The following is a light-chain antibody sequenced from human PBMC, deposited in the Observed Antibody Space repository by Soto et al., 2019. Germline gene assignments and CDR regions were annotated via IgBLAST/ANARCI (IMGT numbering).Light chain of an antibody. V-gene: IGLV1-40*01. CDR1: SSNIGAGYD. Sequence: QSVLTQPPSVSGAPGQRVPISCTGSSSNIGAGYDVHWYQQLPGTAPKLLIYGNSNRPSGVPDRFSGSKSGTSASLAITGLQAEDEADYYCQSYDSRLSALVFGGGTKLTVL. J-gene: IGLJ2*01. CDR3: QSYDSRLSALV. CDR2: GNS.